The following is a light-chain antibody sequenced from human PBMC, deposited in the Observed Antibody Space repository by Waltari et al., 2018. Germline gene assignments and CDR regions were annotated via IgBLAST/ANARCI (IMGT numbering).Light chain of an antibody. V-gene: IGLV2-8*01. CDR1: SSDIITYNY. J-gene: IGLJ2*01. CDR2: EVN. CDR3: SANIGRNNHVI. Sequence: QSALTQPPSASGSPGQSVTISCTGTSSDIITYNYVSWYQHHPGKAPKLMIYEVNRRPPGVAVRFSGSMSGNTASLTVAGLQAEDEADYYGSANIGRNNHVIFGGGTKLTVL.